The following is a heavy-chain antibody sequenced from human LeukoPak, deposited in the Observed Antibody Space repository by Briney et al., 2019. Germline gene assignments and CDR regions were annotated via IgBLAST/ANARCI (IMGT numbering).Heavy chain of an antibody. D-gene: IGHD2-15*01. CDR3: ARDRFCSGGNCYSHFDY. CDR1: GFTFSSYG. V-gene: IGHV3-23*01. J-gene: IGHJ4*02. Sequence: GGSLRLSCAASGFTFSSYGMSWVRQAAGKGLEWVSDISSSGGTTYYADSVKGRVTISRDNSKKTLYLQMNSLRPEDTAVYYCARDRFCSGGNCYSHFDYWGQGTLVTVSS. CDR2: ISSSGGTT.